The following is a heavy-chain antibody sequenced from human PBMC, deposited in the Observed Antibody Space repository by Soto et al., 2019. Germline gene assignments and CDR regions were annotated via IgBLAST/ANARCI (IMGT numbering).Heavy chain of an antibody. CDR2: ISTSGRTI. D-gene: IGHD6-19*01. V-gene: IGHV3-11*01. Sequence: QVQLVESGGGLVKPGGSLRLSCAASGFTFSDYYMSWMRQAPGKELEWVSYISTSGRTIFYADSVKGRFTISRDNSKNSLYLQMNSLRVEDTAVYYCARAVSGSGFYFDYWGRGTLLTVSS. J-gene: IGHJ4*02. CDR3: ARAVSGSGFYFDY. CDR1: GFTFSDYY.